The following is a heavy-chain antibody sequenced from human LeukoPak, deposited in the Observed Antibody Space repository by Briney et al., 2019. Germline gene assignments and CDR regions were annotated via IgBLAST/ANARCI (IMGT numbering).Heavy chain of an antibody. V-gene: IGHV3-74*01. D-gene: IGHD1-26*01. CDR2: INSDGSST. CDR3: ARVSSGSYA. CDR1: GFTFRNYW. Sequence: GGSLRLSCAASGFTFRNYWMHWVRQAPGKGLMWVSRINSDGSSTHYADSVKSRFTISRDNAKNMLYLQMNSLRAEDTALYYCARVSSGSYAWGLGTLVTVSS. J-gene: IGHJ5*02.